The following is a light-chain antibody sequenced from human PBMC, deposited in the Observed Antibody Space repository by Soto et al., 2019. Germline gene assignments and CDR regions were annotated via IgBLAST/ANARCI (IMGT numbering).Light chain of an antibody. Sequence: DIQMTQSPSTLSASVGDTVTITCRASQSFGTGLAGYKQKPGKAPNFLIYKPPTLESGVPSRFSGSGSGTEFTLTISSLQPDDFATYYCQQYNSYSWTFGQGTKVEIK. CDR2: KPP. J-gene: IGKJ1*01. CDR1: QSFGTG. V-gene: IGKV1-5*03. CDR3: QQYNSYSWT.